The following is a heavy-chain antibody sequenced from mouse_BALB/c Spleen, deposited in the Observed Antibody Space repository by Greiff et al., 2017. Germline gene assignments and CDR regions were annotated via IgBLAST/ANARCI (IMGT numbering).Heavy chain of an antibody. D-gene: IGHD1-2*01. V-gene: IGHV7-1*02. CDR2: SRNKANDYTT. CDR3: ARGHYYGFYWYFDV. J-gene: IGHJ1*01. CDR1: GFTFSDFY. Sequence: EVKLVESGGGLVQPGGSLRLSCATSGFTFSDFYMEWVRQPPGKRLEWIAASRNKANDYTTEYSASVKGRFIVSRDTSQSILYLQMNALRAEDTAIYYCARGHYYGFYWYFDVWGAGTTVTVSS.